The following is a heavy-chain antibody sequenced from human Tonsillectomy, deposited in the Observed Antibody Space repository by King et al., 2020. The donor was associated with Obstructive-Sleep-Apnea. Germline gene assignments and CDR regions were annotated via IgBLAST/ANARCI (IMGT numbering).Heavy chain of an antibody. CDR1: GFTFSSYG. V-gene: IGHV3-30*02. J-gene: IGHJ3*02. D-gene: IGHD2-15*01. CDR3: AKIRGAHLVATDGFAM. CDR2: TRYDGGNK. Sequence: VQLVESGGGVVQPGGSLTLSCAASGFTFSSYGVHWVRQAPGKGLEWVAYTRYDGGNKNFADALKGRFTISRENSKNMVYLQMNSLRPEDTAVYYCAKIRGAHLVATDGFAMWGQGTMVTVSS.